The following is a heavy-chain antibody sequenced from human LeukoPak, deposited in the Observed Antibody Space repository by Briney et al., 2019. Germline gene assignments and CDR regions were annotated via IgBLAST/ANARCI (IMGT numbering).Heavy chain of an antibody. CDR3: ARGYRGYSYGRLDY. CDR2: IYHSGST. Sequence: SETLSLTCAVSGGSISSGGYSWSWIRQPPGKGLEWIGYIYHSGSTYYNPSLKSRVTISVDRSKNQFSLKLSSVTAADTAVYYCARGYRGYSYGRLDYWGQGTLVTVSS. V-gene: IGHV4-30-2*01. CDR1: GGSISSGGYS. J-gene: IGHJ4*02. D-gene: IGHD5-18*01.